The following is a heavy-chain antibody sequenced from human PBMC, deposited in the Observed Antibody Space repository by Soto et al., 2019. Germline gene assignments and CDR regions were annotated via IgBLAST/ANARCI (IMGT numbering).Heavy chain of an antibody. Sequence: SETLSLTCNVSGGYMSRYYWSWIRQPPGKGLEWIGYIYYSGSTNYNPSLKSRVTISVDTSKNQFSLKLSSVTAADTAVYYCARAWGYCSGGSCYSGWFDPWGQGTLVTVSS. V-gene: IGHV4-59*08. CDR2: IYYSGST. CDR3: ARAWGYCSGGSCYSGWFDP. J-gene: IGHJ5*02. D-gene: IGHD2-15*01. CDR1: GGYMSRYY.